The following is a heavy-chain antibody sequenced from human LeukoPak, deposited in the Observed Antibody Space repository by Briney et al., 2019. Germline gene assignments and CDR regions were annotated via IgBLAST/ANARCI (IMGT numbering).Heavy chain of an antibody. CDR2: ITGSGGST. V-gene: IGHV3-23*01. CDR1: GFTFDNFA. Sequence: GGPLRLSCAPSGFTFDNFAMTWVRQAPGKGLEWVSEITGSGGSTYYADSVKGRFTISRDNSKNTLYLQMNSLRAEDTAIYYCARELFDFDYWGQGTLVTVSS. J-gene: IGHJ4*02. D-gene: IGHD3-10*01. CDR3: ARELFDFDY.